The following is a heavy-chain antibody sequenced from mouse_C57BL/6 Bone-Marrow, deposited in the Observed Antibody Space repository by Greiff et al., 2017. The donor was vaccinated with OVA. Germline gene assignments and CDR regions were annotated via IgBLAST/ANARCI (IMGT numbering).Heavy chain of an antibody. V-gene: IGHV1-50*01. CDR2: IDPSDSYT. D-gene: IGHD2-4*01. J-gene: IGHJ4*01. CDR3: ASDYDDYAMDY. Sequence: QVQLQQPGAELVKPGASVKLSCKASGYTFTSYWMQWVKQRPVQGLDWIGEIDPSDSYTTYNQKFKGKATLTVDTSSSTAYMQLSSLTSEDAAVYYCASDYDDYAMDYWGQGTSVTVSS. CDR1: GYTFTSYW.